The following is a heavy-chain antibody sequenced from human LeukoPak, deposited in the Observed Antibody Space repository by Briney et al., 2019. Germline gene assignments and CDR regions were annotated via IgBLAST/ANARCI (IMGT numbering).Heavy chain of an antibody. D-gene: IGHD1-1*01. CDR1: GGSISSSSYS. J-gene: IGHJ5*02. CDR3: ASITPGQVDP. Sequence: SETLSLTCTVSGGSISSSSYSWGWIRQPPGKGLEWIGSIYYSGSTYYNPSLKSRVTISVDTSKNQFSLKLSSVTAADTAVYYCASITPGQVDPWGQGILVTVSS. CDR2: IYYSGST. V-gene: IGHV4-39*01.